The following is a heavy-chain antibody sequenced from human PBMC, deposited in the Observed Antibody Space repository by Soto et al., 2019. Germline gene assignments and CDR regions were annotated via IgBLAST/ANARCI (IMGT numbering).Heavy chain of an antibody. CDR1: GFTFSSYG. Sequence: ESGGGVVQPGRSLRLSCAASGFTFSSYGMHWVRQAPGKGLEWVAVIWYDGSNKYYADSVKGRFTISRDNSKNTLYLQMNSLRAEDTAVYYCARVQITHYYGMDVWGQGTTVTVSS. CDR2: IWYDGSNK. J-gene: IGHJ6*02. V-gene: IGHV3-33*01. CDR3: ARVQITHYYGMDV. D-gene: IGHD3-10*01.